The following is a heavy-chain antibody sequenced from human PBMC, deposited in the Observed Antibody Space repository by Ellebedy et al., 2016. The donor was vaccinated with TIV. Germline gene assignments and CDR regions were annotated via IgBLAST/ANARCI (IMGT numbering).Heavy chain of an antibody. CDR1: GFTFSDYG. V-gene: IGHV3-23*01. J-gene: IGHJ4*02. CDR3: AKVRTDC. Sequence: GESLKISCSASGFTFSDYGMSWVRQAPGKGLEWVSAISGSGGSTSYADSVKGRFTISRDNSKTMLYLQMNSLRAEDTAVYYCAKVRTDCWGQGTLVTVSS. CDR2: ISGSGGST.